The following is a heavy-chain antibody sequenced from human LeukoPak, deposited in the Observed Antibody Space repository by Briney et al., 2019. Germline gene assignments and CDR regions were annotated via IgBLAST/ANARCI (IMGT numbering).Heavy chain of an antibody. D-gene: IGHD2-2*01. J-gene: IGHJ4*02. V-gene: IGHV3-23*01. CDR2: IRGSGGST. CDR3: AKGKDIVVVPAAFHDY. CDR1: GFTFSSYA. Sequence: TGGSLRLSCAASGFTFSSYAMSWVRQAPGKGLEWVSAIRGSGGSTYYADSVKGRFTISRDNSKNTLYLQMNSLRAEDTAVYYCAKGKDIVVVPAAFHDYWGQGTLVTVSP.